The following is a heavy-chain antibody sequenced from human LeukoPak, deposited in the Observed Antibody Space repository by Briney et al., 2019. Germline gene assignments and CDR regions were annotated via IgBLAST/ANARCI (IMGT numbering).Heavy chain of an antibody. V-gene: IGHV3-53*01. CDR1: GFTVSSNY. D-gene: IGHD6-13*01. Sequence: GGSLRLSCAASGFTVSSNYMSWVRQAPGKGLEWVSVIYSGGSTYYADSVKGRFTISRDNSKNTLYLQMYSLRAEDTAVYYCARAGYSSSWWDYFDYWGQGTLVTVSS. CDR2: IYSGGST. CDR3: ARAGYSSSWWDYFDY. J-gene: IGHJ4*02.